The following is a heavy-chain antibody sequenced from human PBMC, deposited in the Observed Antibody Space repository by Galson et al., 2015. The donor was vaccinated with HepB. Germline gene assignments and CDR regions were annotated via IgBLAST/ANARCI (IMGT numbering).Heavy chain of an antibody. V-gene: IGHV1-18*04. CDR2: ISAYNGNT. Sequence: SCKASGYSFTNYAISWVRQAPGQGLEWMGWISAYNGNTNYAQKFQGGVTMTTDTSTSTAYVELRSLRSDDTAVYYCAREITQDIVVVPAAIDYYYYGMDVWGQGTTVTVSS. J-gene: IGHJ6*02. CDR1: GYSFTNYA. CDR3: AREITQDIVVVPAAIDYYYYGMDV. D-gene: IGHD2-2*02.